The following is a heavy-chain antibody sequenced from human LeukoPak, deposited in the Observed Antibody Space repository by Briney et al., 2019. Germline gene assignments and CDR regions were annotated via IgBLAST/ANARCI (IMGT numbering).Heavy chain of an antibody. CDR2: INTYGGST. CDR3: ARGRGYDSSGYYYPFDY. CDR1: GYTFTSYY. V-gene: IGHV1-46*01. J-gene: IGHJ4*02. D-gene: IGHD3-22*01. Sequence: GASVKVSFKASGYTFTSYYMHWVRQAPGQGLEWMGIINTYGGSTSYAQKFQGRVTMSRDTSTGTVYMELSSLRSEDTAVYYCARGRGYDSSGYYYPFDYWGQGTLVTVSS.